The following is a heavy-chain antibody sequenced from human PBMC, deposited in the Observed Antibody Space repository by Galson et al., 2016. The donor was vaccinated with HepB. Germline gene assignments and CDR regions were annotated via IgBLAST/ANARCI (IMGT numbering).Heavy chain of an antibody. D-gene: IGHD5-24*01. CDR2: SSGTGATT. CDR3: TRDGYNHIVFDI. V-gene: IGHV3-23*01. CDR1: GFTLSTYA. Sequence: SLRLSCAASGFTLSTYAMSWVRQAPGKGLEWVSSSSGTGATTYYADSVKGRFTISRDNLRNTLYLQLDSLRAEDTALYYCTRDGYNHIVFDIWGRGTMVTVSS. J-gene: IGHJ3*02.